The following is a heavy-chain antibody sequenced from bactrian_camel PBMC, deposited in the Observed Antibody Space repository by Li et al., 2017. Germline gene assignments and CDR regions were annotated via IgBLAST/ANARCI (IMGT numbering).Heavy chain of an antibody. Sequence: VQLVESGGGSVQAGGSLRLSCAASGYTYSRYCMSWFRQAPGKEREGVAHIDSDGSTRYADSVKGRFIVSQDNAKNAMYLQMNSLDPEDTAVYYCAAYVSLTMERVLTLIPNPKARGPRSPSP. J-gene: IGHJ4*01. D-gene: IGHD4*01. CDR2: IDSDGST. CDR1: GYTYSRYC. V-gene: IGHV3S26*01.